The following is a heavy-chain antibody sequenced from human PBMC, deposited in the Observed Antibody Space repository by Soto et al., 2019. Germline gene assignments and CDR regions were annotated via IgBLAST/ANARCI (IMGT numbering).Heavy chain of an antibody. D-gene: IGHD6-19*01. V-gene: IGHV3-30*18. J-gene: IGHJ4*02. CDR1: GFTFSSYG. Sequence: QVQLVESGGGVVQPGRSLRLSCAASGFTFSSYGMHWVRQAPGKGLEWVAVISYDGSNKYYADSVKGRFTISRDNSKNTLYLQMNSLRAEDTAVYYCANADSSGWSRPLGYWGQGTLVTVSS. CDR2: ISYDGSNK. CDR3: ANADSSGWSRPLGY.